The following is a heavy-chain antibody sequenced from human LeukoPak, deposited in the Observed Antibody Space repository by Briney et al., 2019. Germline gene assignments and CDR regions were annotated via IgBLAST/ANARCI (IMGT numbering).Heavy chain of an antibody. Sequence: GGSLRLSCAASGFTFGSYSLTWVRQAPGKGLEWVSTIHRNGDNTFYSDSVRGRFTISRDNSKGTIYLQMNSLRADDTALYYCARESGGDWGYFDYWGQGTLVTVSS. CDR2: IHRNGDNT. J-gene: IGHJ4*02. V-gene: IGHV3-23*01. CDR3: ARESGGDWGYFDY. D-gene: IGHD2-21*01. CDR1: GFTFGSYS.